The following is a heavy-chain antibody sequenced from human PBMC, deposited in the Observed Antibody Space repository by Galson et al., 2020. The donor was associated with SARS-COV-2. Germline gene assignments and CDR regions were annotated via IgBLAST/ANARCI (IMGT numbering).Heavy chain of an antibody. V-gene: IGHV4-31*03. CDR2: IYYSGST. D-gene: IGHD3-22*01. J-gene: IGHJ3*02. CDR1: GGSISSGGYY. CDR3: ARARIVVGINAFDI. Sequence: ETSETLSLTCTVSGGSISSGGYYWSWIRQHPGKGLEWIGYIYYSGSTYYNPSLKSRVTISVDTSKNQFSLKLSSVTAADTAVYYCARARIVVGINAFDIWGQGTMVTVSS.